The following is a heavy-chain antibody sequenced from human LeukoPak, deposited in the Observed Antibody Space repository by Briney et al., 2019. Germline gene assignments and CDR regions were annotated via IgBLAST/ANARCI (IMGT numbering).Heavy chain of an antibody. CDR1: GFTFNDYA. D-gene: IGHD6-13*01. Sequence: PGGSLRLSCAASGFTFNDYAMHWVRQAPGKGLEWVSLISWDSGNTYYADSVKGRFTISRDNSKNFLSLQMNSLRAEDTALYYCAKGPGAAVGKRYIQHWGQGTLVTVSS. V-gene: IGHV3-43D*03. CDR2: ISWDSGNT. CDR3: AKGPGAAVGKRYIQH. J-gene: IGHJ1*01.